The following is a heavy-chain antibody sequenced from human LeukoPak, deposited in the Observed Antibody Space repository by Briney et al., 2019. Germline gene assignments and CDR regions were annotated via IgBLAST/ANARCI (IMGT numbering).Heavy chain of an antibody. Sequence: GESLKISCKGSGYSFPNYWIGWVRQMPGKGLEWMGIIYPGDSDTRYSPSFQGQVTISADKSINTPYLQWSSLKASDTAMYYCARPAAARSFYYGMDVWGQGTTVTVSS. D-gene: IGHD6-6*01. CDR2: IYPGDSDT. CDR3: ARPAAARSFYYGMDV. V-gene: IGHV5-51*01. J-gene: IGHJ6*02. CDR1: GYSFPNYW.